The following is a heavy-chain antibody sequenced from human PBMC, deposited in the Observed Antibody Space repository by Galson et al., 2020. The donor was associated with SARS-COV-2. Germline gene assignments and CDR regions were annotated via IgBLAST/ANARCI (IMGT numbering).Heavy chain of an antibody. CDR3: ARGGGGNYDLD. J-gene: IGHJ4*02. D-gene: IGHD1-26*01. Sequence: GESLKISCAASGFTFRNHWMHWVRQAPGMGLVWLSRIIGDGSSTIYADSAKGRFTISRDNVKNTLYLQMNSLRVDDTAVYYCARGGGGNYDLDWGQGTLVTVSS. CDR1: GFTFRNHW. CDR2: IIGDGSST. V-gene: IGHV3-74*01.